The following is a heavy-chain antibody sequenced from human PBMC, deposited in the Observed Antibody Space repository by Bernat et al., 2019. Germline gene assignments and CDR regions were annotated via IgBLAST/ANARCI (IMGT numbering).Heavy chain of an antibody. V-gene: IGHV3-48*01. D-gene: IGHD6-13*01. CDR1: GFTFSSYS. CDR3: ARDMGIAAAGAFDY. J-gene: IGHJ4*02. Sequence: EVQLVESGGGLVQPGGSLRLSCAASGFTFSSYSMNWVRQAPGKGLEWVSYISSSSSTIYYADSVKGRFTISRDNAKNSLYLQMNSLRAEDTAVYYCARDMGIAAAGAFDYWGQGTLVTVSS. CDR2: ISSSSSTI.